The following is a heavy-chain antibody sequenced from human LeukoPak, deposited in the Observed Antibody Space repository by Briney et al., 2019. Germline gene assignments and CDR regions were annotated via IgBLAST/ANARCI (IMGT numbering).Heavy chain of an antibody. D-gene: IGHD2-2*02. Sequence: GGSLRLSCAASGFTFSDYYMSWIRQAPRKGLEWLSYISSSGYTIYYADSVKGRFTISRDNVNNSLYLQMNSLRAEDTAVYYCARYCSSTSCYTPSDVYDIWGQGTMVTVSS. CDR3: ARYCSSTSCYTPSDVYDI. V-gene: IGHV3-11*04. J-gene: IGHJ3*02. CDR1: GFTFSDYY. CDR2: ISSSGYTI.